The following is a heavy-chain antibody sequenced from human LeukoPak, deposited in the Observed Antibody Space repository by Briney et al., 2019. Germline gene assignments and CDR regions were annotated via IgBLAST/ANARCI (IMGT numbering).Heavy chain of an antibody. CDR2: ISERGGST. CDR1: GITLSNYG. V-gene: IGHV3-23*01. J-gene: IGHJ4*02. CDR3: AKRGIVIRAVIIIGFHKEAYYFDY. D-gene: IGHD3-10*01. Sequence: GGSLRLSCVVSGITLSNYGMSWVRQAPGKGLEWVSGISERGGSTNYADSVKGRFIISRDTSKNTVYLQMNSLRVEDTAVYFCAKRGIVIRAVIIIGFHKEAYYFDYWGQGILVTVSS.